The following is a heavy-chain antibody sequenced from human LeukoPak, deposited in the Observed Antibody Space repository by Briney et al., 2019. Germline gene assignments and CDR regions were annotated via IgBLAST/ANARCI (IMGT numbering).Heavy chain of an antibody. CDR1: GFTFSSYA. CDR2: ISGSGGST. D-gene: IGHD6-13*01. Sequence: GGSLRLSCAASGFTFSSYAMSWVRQAPGKGLEWVSAISGSGGSTYYADSVKGRFTISRDNAKNSLYLQMNSLRAEDTAVYYCARDSSATGYSSSFGIFYYYYGMDVWGQGTTVTVSS. J-gene: IGHJ6*02. CDR3: ARDSSATGYSSSFGIFYYYYGMDV. V-gene: IGHV3-23*01.